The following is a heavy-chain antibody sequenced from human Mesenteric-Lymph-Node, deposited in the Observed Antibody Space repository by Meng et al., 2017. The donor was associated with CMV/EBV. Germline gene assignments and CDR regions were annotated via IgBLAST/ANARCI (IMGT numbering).Heavy chain of an antibody. CDR3: ARTLTYYASGSFGSPQDVDS. Sequence: GYYIHWVRQAPGQGLEWMGWVSPHTGGTHYAQNFQGRVTMTGDTSITTTSMELTGLRTDDTAVYYCARTLTYYASGSFGSPQDVDSWGQGTLVTVSS. CDR1: GYY. J-gene: IGHJ4*02. D-gene: IGHD3-10*01. V-gene: IGHV1-2*02. CDR2: VSPHTGGT.